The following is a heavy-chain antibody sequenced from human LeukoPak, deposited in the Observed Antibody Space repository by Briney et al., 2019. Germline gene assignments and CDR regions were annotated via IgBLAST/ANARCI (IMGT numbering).Heavy chain of an antibody. CDR1: GFTFDDYG. J-gene: IGHJ4*02. V-gene: IGHV3-9*01. CDR3: AKDMSYYGSGSHRWIDY. CDR2: ISWNSGSI. Sequence: PGGSLRLSCAASGFTFDDYGMSWVRQAPGKGLEWVSGISWNSGSIGYADSVKGRFTISRDNAKNSLYLQMNSLRAEDTALYYCAKDMSYYGSGSHRWIDYWGQGTLVTVSS. D-gene: IGHD3-10*01.